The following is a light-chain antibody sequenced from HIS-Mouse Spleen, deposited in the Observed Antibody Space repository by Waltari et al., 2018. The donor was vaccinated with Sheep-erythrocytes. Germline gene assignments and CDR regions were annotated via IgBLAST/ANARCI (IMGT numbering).Light chain of an antibody. CDR3: CSDAGSSTPWV. CDR2: EGS. J-gene: IGLJ3*02. CDR1: SSDVGSYNL. V-gene: IGLV2-23*01. Sequence: HSALTQPASVSGSPGQSITISCTGTSSDVGSYNLVSWYQQHPGKAPKLMIYEGSKRPSGVSNRFSGSKSGNTASLTISGLQAEDEADYYCCSDAGSSTPWVFGGGTKLTVL.